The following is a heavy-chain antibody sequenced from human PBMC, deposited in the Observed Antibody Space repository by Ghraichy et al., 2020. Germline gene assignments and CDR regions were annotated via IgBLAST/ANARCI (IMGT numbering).Heavy chain of an antibody. CDR1: GFTFSSYS. J-gene: IGHJ5*02. D-gene: IGHD3-10*01. CDR3: ARDLVPAAIGSDLWFGELYPYNWFDP. CDR2: ISSSSSYI. Sequence: GSLRLSCAASGFTFSSYSMNWVRQAPGKGLEWVSSISSSSSYIYYADSVKGRFTISRDNAKNSLYLQMNSLRAEDTAVYYCARDLVPAAIGSDLWFGELYPYNWFDPWGQGTLVTVSS. V-gene: IGHV3-21*01.